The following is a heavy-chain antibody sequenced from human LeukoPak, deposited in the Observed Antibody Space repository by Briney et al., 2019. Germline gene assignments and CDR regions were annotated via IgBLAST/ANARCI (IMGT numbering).Heavy chain of an antibody. D-gene: IGHD6-19*01. V-gene: IGHV4-34*01. CDR1: GGSFSGYY. CDR3: ARGRWIPVYAIGQQWLVFDY. Sequence: SETLSLTCAVYGGSFSGYYWSWIRQPPGKGREWIGEINHSGSTNYHPSLKSPVTISVDTSKNQFSLKLSSVTAAATAVYYCARGRWIPVYAIGQQWLVFDYWGQGTLVTVSS. CDR2: INHSGST. J-gene: IGHJ4*02.